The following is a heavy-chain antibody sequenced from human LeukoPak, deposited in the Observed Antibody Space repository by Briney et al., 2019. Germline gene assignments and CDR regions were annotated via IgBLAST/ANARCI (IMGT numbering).Heavy chain of an antibody. J-gene: IGHJ4*02. CDR1: GYTFTSYD. Sequence: ASVKVSCKASGYTFTSYDINWVLQATGQGLEWMGWMNPNSGNTGYAQKFQGRVTMTRNTSISTAYMELSSLRCEDTAVYYCARAYDSSGYYYAVEDYWGQGTLVTVSS. CDR2: MNPNSGNT. V-gene: IGHV1-8*01. D-gene: IGHD3-22*01. CDR3: ARAYDSSGYYYAVEDY.